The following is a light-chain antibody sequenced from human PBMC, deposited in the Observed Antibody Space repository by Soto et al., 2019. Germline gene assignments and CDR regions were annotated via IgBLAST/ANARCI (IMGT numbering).Light chain of an antibody. V-gene: IGLV2-14*01. J-gene: IGLJ1*01. CDR2: DVS. CDR3: RSYTTSSTYV. CDR1: SSDIGYYNY. Sequence: QSALTQPASVSGSPIQSITISCTGTSSDIGYYNYVSWYQQHPGKAPKLIIYDVSNRPSGVSNRFSGSQSGNTASLTISGLLAEDEADYYCRSYTTSSTYVFGTGTKLTVL.